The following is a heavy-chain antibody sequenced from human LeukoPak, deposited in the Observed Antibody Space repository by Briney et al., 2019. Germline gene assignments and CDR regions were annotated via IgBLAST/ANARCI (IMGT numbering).Heavy chain of an antibody. CDR2: ISGSGGST. CDR1: GFTFSSYA. Sequence: PGGSLRLSCAASGFTFSSYAMSWVRQAPGKGLEWVSAISGSGGSTYYADSVKGRFTISRDNSKNTLYLRMNSLRAEDTAVYYCAKDREDYYDSSGYLYWGQGTLVTVSS. J-gene: IGHJ4*02. CDR3: AKDREDYYDSSGYLY. V-gene: IGHV3-23*01. D-gene: IGHD3-22*01.